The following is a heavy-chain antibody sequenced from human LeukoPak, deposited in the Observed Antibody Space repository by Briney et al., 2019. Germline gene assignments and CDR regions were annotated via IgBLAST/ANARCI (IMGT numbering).Heavy chain of an antibody. V-gene: IGHV3-30-3*01. J-gene: IGHJ6*02. D-gene: IGHD2-15*01. CDR1: GITFSSYA. CDR3: ARRAVGGYYYYGMDV. Sequence: GGSLSLSCAASGITFSSYANHCVRQPPGKVLEWVSVISYDGSNKYYADSVKGRFTISRDNSKNTLYLQMNSLRAEDTAVYYCARRAVGGYYYYGMDVWGQGTTVTVSS. CDR2: ISYDGSNK.